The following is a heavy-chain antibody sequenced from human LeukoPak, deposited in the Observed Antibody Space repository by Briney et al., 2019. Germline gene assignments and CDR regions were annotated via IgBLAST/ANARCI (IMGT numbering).Heavy chain of an antibody. D-gene: IGHD6-25*01. CDR3: ARRSAAKDAFDF. Sequence: GGTLRLSCAASGFTFSSYGMSWVRQAPGKGLEWVSAISGSGGSTYYADSVKGRFTISRDNAKNSLYLQMNSLRAEDTAVYYCARRSAAKDAFDFWGQGTMVTVSS. CDR2: ISGSGGST. CDR1: GFTFSSYG. V-gene: IGHV3-23*01. J-gene: IGHJ3*01.